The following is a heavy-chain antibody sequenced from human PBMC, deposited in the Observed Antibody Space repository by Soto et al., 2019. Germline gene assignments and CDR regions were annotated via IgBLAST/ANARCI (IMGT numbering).Heavy chain of an antibody. J-gene: IGHJ3*02. V-gene: IGHV3-48*03. CDR1: GFTFRSYD. CDR2: ISSSGRSI. Sequence: GGSLRLSCVASGFTFRSYDMNWVRQAPGKGLEWVSYISSSGRSIYYADSVKGRFTISRANAKNSLYLQMNSLRAEDTAVYYCARDLIRDGYKLDAFDIWGQGTMVTVSS. D-gene: IGHD5-12*01. CDR3: ARDLIRDGYKLDAFDI.